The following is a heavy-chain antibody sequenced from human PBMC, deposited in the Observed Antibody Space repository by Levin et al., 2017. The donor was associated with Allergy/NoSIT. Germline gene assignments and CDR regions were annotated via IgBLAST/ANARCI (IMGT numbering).Heavy chain of an antibody. D-gene: IGHD6-13*01. V-gene: IGHV3-33*01. J-gene: IGHJ4*02. CDR3: ARRGYSSSWSFDY. Sequence: HPGGSLRLSCAASGFTFSSYGMHWVRQAPGKGLEWVAVIWYDGSNKYYADSVKGRFTISRDNSKNTLYLQMNSLRAEDTAVYYCARRGYSSSWSFDYWGQGTLVTVSS. CDR1: GFTFSSYG. CDR2: IWYDGSNK.